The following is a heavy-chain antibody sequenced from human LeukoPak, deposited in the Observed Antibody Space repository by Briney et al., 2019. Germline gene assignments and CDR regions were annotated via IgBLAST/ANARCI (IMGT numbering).Heavy chain of an antibody. D-gene: IGHD2-2*01. J-gene: IGHJ4*02. V-gene: IGHV3-23*01. CDR1: GFTFSSYA. Sequence: PGGSLRLSCAASGFTFSSYAMSWVRQAPGKGLEWVSAISGSGGSTYYADSVKGRFTISRDNSTNTLYLQMNSLRAEDPAVYYCAKDAPVNIVVVPAANSWGQGTLVTVSS. CDR3: AKDAPVNIVVVPAANS. CDR2: ISGSGGST.